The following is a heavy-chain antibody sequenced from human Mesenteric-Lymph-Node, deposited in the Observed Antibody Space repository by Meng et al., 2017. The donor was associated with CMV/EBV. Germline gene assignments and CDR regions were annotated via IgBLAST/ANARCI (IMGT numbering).Heavy chain of an antibody. D-gene: IGHD2-2*01. J-gene: IGHJ4*02. CDR2: INPSGGST. V-gene: IGHV1-46*01. CDR1: GYTFTSYY. CDR3: AKEGGDCSSTVCYWDF. Sequence: ASVKVSCKASGYTFTSYYMHWVRQAPGQGLEWMGIINPSGGSTNYAQKFQGRVTMTRDTSTSTVYMELSSLRSEDTAVYYCAKEGGDCSSTVCYWDFWGQGTLVTVSS.